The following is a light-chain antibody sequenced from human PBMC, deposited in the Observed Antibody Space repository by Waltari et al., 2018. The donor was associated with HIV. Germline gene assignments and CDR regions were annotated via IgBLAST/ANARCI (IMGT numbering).Light chain of an antibody. CDR3: QHYGSSL. CDR1: QSVTSSY. V-gene: IGKV3-20*01. J-gene: IGKJ3*01. CDR2: AAS. Sequence: EIVLTQSPGTLSLSPGERATLSCRASQSVTSSYLAWCQQKPGRAPRLLSYAASSRATGIPDRFSGIGSGTDFTLTISRLEPEDFAVYYCQHYGSSLFGPGTKVDIK.